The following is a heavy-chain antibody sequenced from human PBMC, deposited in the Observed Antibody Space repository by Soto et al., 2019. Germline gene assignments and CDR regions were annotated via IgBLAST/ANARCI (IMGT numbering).Heavy chain of an antibody. D-gene: IGHD5-18*01. CDR1: GGSISSYY. Sequence: QVQLQESGPGLVKPSETLSLTCTVSGGSISSYYWSWIRQPPGKGLEWIGYIYYSGSTNYNPSLKSRVTISVDTSKNQCSLKLSSVTAADTAVYFCARGGERSWIQLWSWGQVTLVTVSS. CDR2: IYYSGST. V-gene: IGHV4-59*08. CDR3: ARGGERSWIQLWS. J-gene: IGHJ5*02.